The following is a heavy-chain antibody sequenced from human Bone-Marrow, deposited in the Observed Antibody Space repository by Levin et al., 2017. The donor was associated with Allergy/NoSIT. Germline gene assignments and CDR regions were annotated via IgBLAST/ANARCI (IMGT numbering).Heavy chain of an antibody. CDR3: ARDQVQFSSGSQGY. V-gene: IGHV3-7*01. CDR1: GFTFTTYW. Sequence: GASVKVSCAASGFTFTTYWMTWVRQAPGKGLEWVANIKEDGSAKYYVDSVQGRFTISRDNAKNSLYLQMNSLRAEDTAVYYCARDQVQFSSGSQGYWGQGTLVTVSS. J-gene: IGHJ4*02. CDR2: IKEDGSAK. D-gene: IGHD6-19*01.